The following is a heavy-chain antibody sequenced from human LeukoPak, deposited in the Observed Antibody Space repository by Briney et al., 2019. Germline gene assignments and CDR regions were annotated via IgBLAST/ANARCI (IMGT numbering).Heavy chain of an antibody. CDR2: IRYDGSGK. J-gene: IGHJ4*02. CDR1: GFTFSDYA. V-gene: IGHV3-30*03. CDR3: ARDLTWIGAVITETYCFDY. Sequence: GGSLRLSCEASGFTFSDYALHWVRQAPGKGLEWVAAIRYDGSGKNYADSVKGRFTISRDNSKNTLTLYMESLGPEDTAVYFCARDLTWIGAVITETYCFDYWGQGTLVTVSA. D-gene: IGHD6-25*01.